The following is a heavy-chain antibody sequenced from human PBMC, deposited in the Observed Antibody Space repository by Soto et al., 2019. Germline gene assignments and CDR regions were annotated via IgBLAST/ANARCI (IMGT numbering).Heavy chain of an antibody. CDR2: VHISGHS. CDR1: GGSVRAPDW. D-gene: IGHD1-1*01. V-gene: IGHV4-4*02. Sequence: QVHLQESGPGLVAPSGTLSLTCTLSGGSVRAPDWWNWVRQSPDKGLEWIAEVHISGHSNYNPSLRSRVSVSIDSSKNKFCMNLNSVTAADTAIYYCARVRQGCSANNCYFDPWGQGTQGTISS. CDR3: ARVRQGCSANNCYFDP. J-gene: IGHJ5*01.